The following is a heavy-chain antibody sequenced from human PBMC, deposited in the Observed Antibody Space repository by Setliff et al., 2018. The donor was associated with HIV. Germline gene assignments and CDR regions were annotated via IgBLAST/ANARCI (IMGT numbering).Heavy chain of an antibody. D-gene: IGHD4-17*01. Sequence: SETLSLTCTVSGGSISSHYWSWIRQPPGKGLEWIGYIYYRGSTNYNPSLKSRVTISVDTSKNQFSLKLSSVTAADTAVYYCVRQHGDYAFGSWGQGTLVTVSS. CDR2: IYYRGST. CDR1: GGSISSHY. V-gene: IGHV4-59*11. J-gene: IGHJ5*01. CDR3: VRQHGDYAFGS.